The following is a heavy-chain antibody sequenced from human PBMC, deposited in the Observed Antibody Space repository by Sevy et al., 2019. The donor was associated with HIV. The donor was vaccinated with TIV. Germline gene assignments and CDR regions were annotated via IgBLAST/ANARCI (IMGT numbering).Heavy chain of an antibody. V-gene: IGHV4-59*13. CDR2: IYYSGST. Sequence: SETLSLTCTVSGGSISSYYWSWIRQPPGKGLEWIGYIYYSGSTNYNPSLKSRVTISVDTSKNQFSLRLSSVTAADTAVYYCARDQKSGEVWGGYYFDHDAFDIWGQGTMVTVSS. CDR1: GGSISSYY. D-gene: IGHD3-3*01. CDR3: ARDQKSGEVWGGYYFDHDAFDI. J-gene: IGHJ3*02.